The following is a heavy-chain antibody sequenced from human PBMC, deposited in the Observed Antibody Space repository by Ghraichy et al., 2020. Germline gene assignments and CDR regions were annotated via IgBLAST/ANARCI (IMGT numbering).Heavy chain of an antibody. CDR1: GGSFSGYY. CDR3: ASLYGSGLFDY. V-gene: IGHV4-34*01. J-gene: IGHJ4*02. CDR2: INHSGST. Sequence: SQTLSLTCAVYGGSFSGYYWSWIRQPPEKGLEWIGEINHSGSTNYNPSLKSRVTISVDTSKNQFSLKLSSVTAADTAVYYCASLYGSGLFDYWGQGTLVTVSS. D-gene: IGHD3-10*01.